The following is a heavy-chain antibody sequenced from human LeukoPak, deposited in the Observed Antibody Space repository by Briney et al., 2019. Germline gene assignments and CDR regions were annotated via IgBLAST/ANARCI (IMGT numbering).Heavy chain of an antibody. V-gene: IGHV3-21*01. J-gene: IGHJ4*02. D-gene: IGHD5-12*01. CDR1: GFTFSSYS. CDR2: ISTSSSYK. CDR3: ARVEASGYDYGAFDY. Sequence: PGGSLRLSCAASGFTFSSYSMNWVRQAPGKGLEWVSSISTSSSYKRYADSVKGRFTISRDNAKNSLYLQMNSLRAEDTAVYYCARVEASGYDYGAFDYWGQGTLVTVSS.